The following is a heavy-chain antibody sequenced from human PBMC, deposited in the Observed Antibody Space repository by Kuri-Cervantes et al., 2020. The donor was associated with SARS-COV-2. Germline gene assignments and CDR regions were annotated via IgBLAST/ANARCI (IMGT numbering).Heavy chain of an antibody. Sequence: GESLQISCLASGFTFSSQWMFWVRQVPGKGLMWLSRINNDGSSTIYVDSVKGRFTTSRDNAKNSVFLQMNSLRPEDTGVHYCAMTGSYTSYGLGRWGQGTLVTVSS. CDR3: AMTGSYTSYGLGR. CDR1: GFTFSSQW. D-gene: IGHD5-18*01. J-gene: IGHJ4*02. CDR2: INNDGSST. V-gene: IGHV3-74*01.